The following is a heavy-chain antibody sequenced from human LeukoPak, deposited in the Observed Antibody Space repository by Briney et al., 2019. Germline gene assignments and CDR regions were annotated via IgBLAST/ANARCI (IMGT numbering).Heavy chain of an antibody. CDR2: INPSGGST. Sequence: ASVKVSCKASGYTFTSYYLHWVRQAPGQGLEWMGIINPSGGSTSYAQKFQGRVTMTRDTSTSTVYMELSSLRSEDTAVYYCARGRVGATDYYYYMDVWGKGTAITISS. D-gene: IGHD1-26*01. J-gene: IGHJ6*03. CDR3: ARGRVGATDYYYYMDV. V-gene: IGHV1-46*01. CDR1: GYTFTSYY.